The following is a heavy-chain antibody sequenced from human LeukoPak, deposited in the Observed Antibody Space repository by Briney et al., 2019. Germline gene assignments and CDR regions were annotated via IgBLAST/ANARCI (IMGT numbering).Heavy chain of an antibody. V-gene: IGHV4-39*07. Sequence: PSETLSLTCTVSGGSTSSSSYYWVWIRQPPGKGLEWIGEINHSGSTNYNPSLKSRVTISVDTSKNQFSLKLTSVTAADTAVYYCARPLGQGNEYGMDVWGQGTTVTVSS. CDR3: ARPLGQGNEYGMDV. CDR1: GGSTSSSSYY. J-gene: IGHJ6*02. D-gene: IGHD1-1*01. CDR2: INHSGST.